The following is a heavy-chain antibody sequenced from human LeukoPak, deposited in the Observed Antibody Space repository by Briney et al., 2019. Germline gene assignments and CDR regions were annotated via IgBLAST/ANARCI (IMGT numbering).Heavy chain of an antibody. V-gene: IGHV4-39*01. CDR3: ARRANGYGLVY. Sequence: PSETLSLTCSVSGGSIGSSTYYWGWIRQPPGEGLEWIGSIYDIGSTYYNPSLKSRVTISVDTSKNQFSLKLTSVTAADTAVYYCARRANGYGLVYWGQGILVTVSS. J-gene: IGHJ4*02. D-gene: IGHD5-18*01. CDR2: IYDIGST. CDR1: GGSIGSSTYY.